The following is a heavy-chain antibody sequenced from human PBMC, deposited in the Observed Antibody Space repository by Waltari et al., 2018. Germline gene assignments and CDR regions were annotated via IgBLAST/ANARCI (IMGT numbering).Heavy chain of an antibody. CDR1: GFTFGLYW. J-gene: IGHJ1*01. CDR3: ARDGGGGSFQL. D-gene: IGHD3-16*01. V-gene: IGHV3-7*01. Sequence: EVQLVESGGGLVKPGGSLRLSCAASGFTFGLYWMTWVRQAPGKGLETVANIKQDGSDKYYVASVKSRFTVSKDNAKNSLYLQMHSLRAEDTGVYYCARDGGGGSFQLWGQGTLVTVSS. CDR2: IKQDGSDK.